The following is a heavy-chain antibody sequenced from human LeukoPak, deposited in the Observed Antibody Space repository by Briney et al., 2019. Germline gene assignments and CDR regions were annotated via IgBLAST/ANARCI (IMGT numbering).Heavy chain of an antibody. J-gene: IGHJ4*02. Sequence: SETLSLTCSVSGAAMSSVSNFWSWIRQSAEKRLEWIGRTYNTGSTNYNPSFKCRVTISIDTSKNQFSLNLSSVTAADSAVFYCAAGAYSGSYISFDYWGQGALVTVSS. D-gene: IGHD1-26*01. CDR3: AAGAYSGSYISFDY. CDR1: GAAMSSVSNF. CDR2: TYNTGST. V-gene: IGHV4-61*02.